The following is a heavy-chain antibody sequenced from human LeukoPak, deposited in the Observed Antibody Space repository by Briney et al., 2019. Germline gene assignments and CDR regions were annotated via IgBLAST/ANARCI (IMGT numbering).Heavy chain of an antibody. CDR2: ISVPGGNT. CDR1: GFTFSTYA. Sequence: GGSLRLSCAASGFTFSTYAMTWVRQAPGKALEWVSLISVPGGNTYYADSVKGRFTISRDNSKNTLYLQMNSLRAEDTAVYYCARDRSLYSSTWYVPRDGFDIWGQGTMVTVSS. CDR3: ARDRSLYSSTWYVPRDGFDI. J-gene: IGHJ3*02. D-gene: IGHD6-13*01. V-gene: IGHV3-23*01.